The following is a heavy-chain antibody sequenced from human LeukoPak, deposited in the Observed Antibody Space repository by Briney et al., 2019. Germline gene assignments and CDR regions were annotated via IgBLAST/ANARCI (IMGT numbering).Heavy chain of an antibody. D-gene: IGHD6-25*01. Sequence: GGSLRLSCAASGFTFSSYEMNWVRQAPGKGLEWVSYISSSGSTIYYADSVKGRLTISRDNAKNSLYLQMNSLRAEDTAVYYCARDADPGIAAADLDYWGQGTLVTVSS. CDR3: ARDADPGIAAADLDY. J-gene: IGHJ4*02. V-gene: IGHV3-48*03. CDR2: ISSSGSTI. CDR1: GFTFSSYE.